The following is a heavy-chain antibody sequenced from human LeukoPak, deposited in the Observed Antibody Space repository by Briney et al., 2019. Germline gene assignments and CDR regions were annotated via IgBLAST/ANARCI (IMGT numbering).Heavy chain of an antibody. CDR2: IYYSVST. D-gene: IGHD3-10*01. Sequence: SETLSLTCTVSGGSISSYYWCWIRQPPGKGLEWIRCIYYSVSTNYNPSLKSRVTISMDLSKNQFSLRLTSVTPVDTAVYYCARGGRWFGGRFNYWGQGALVTVSS. CDR1: GGSISSYY. J-gene: IGHJ4*02. CDR3: ARGGRWFGGRFNY. V-gene: IGHV4-59*01.